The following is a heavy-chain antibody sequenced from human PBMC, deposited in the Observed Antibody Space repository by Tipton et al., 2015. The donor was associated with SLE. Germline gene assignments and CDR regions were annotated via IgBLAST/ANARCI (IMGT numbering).Heavy chain of an antibody. CDR3: ARAVRGSSASGFGI. CDR2: ITIGGSTI. J-gene: IGHJ3*02. V-gene: IGHV3-48*03. CDR1: GFAFSNYA. Sequence: SLRLSCAASGFAFSNYAMNWVRQAPGKGLEWISYITIGGSTIYYTDSAKGRFTISRDNAKNSLYLQMNSLTAEDTAIYYCARAVRGSSASGFGIWGQGTMVTVSS. D-gene: IGHD6-6*01.